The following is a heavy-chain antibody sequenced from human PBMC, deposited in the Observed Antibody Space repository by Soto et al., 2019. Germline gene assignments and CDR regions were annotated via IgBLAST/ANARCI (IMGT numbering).Heavy chain of an antibody. V-gene: IGHV3-23*01. D-gene: IGHD5-12*01. Sequence: GESLRLSCAASGFTFSSYSMGWVRQPPGKGLEWASAISGSGGMTYYADSVKGRFTISRDNSKNTLYLQMNSLRAEDTAVYYCAKVGYSGYRYDNYFDYWGQGTLVTVSS. CDR2: ISGSGGMT. J-gene: IGHJ4*02. CDR1: GFTFSSYS. CDR3: AKVGYSGYRYDNYFDY.